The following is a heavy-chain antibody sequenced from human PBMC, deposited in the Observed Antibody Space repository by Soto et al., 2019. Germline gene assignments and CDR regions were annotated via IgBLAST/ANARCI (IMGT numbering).Heavy chain of an antibody. V-gene: IGHV4-30-4*01. J-gene: IGHJ4*02. CDR3: VGTGTTDDY. CDR2: IYNSGGS. Sequence: SETLSLTCSVSGASVRSGDYYWSCIRQAPGKGLEWIGYIYNSGGSYYNPSLKGRLTISIDTSKNQFSLKLNSVTAADTAIYYCVGTGTTDDYWGRGTLVTVSS. D-gene: IGHD4-17*01. CDR1: GASVRSGDYY.